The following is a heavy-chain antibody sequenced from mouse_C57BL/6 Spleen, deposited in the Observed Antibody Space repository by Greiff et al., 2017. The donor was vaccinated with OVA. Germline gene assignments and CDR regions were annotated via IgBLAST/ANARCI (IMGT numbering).Heavy chain of an antibody. CDR2: INPSNGGT. V-gene: IGHV1-53*01. CDR1: GYTFTSYW. CDR3: ARSDTTVVATSDY. D-gene: IGHD1-1*01. J-gene: IGHJ2*01. Sequence: QVQLQQPGTELVKPGASVKLSCKASGYTFTSYWLHLVKQRPGQGLEWIGNINPSNGGTNYNEKFKSKATLTVDKSSSTAYMQLSSLTSEDSAVYYCARSDTTVVATSDYWGQGTTLTVSS.